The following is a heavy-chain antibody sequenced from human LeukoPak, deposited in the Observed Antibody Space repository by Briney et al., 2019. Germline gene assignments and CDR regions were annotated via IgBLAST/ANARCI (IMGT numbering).Heavy chain of an antibody. Sequence: GGSLRLSCAASGFTFSDYYMSWIRQAPGKGLEWVSYISSSGSTIYYADSVKGRFTISRDNAKNSLYLQMNSLRAEDTAVYYCAKGKYDILTDAFDIWGQGTMVTVSS. CDR3: AKGKYDILTDAFDI. V-gene: IGHV3-11*04. CDR1: GFTFSDYY. CDR2: ISSSGSTI. J-gene: IGHJ3*02. D-gene: IGHD3-9*01.